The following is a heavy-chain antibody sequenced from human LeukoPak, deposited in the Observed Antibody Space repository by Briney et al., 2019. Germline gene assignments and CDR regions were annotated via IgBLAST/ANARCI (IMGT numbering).Heavy chain of an antibody. CDR2: INSDGSST. J-gene: IGHJ5*02. CDR3: ASGWGDYGGFDP. D-gene: IGHD4-17*01. CDR1: GFTFSSYW. V-gene: IGHV3-74*01. Sequence: PGGSLRLSCAASGFTFSSYWMHWVRQAPGKGLVWVSRINSDGSSTSYADSVKGRFTISRDNAKNTLYLQMNSLRAEDTAVYYCASGWGDYGGFDPWGQGTLVTVSS.